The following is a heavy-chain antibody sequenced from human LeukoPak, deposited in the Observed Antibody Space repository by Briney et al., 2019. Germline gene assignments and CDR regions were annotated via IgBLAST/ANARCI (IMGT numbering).Heavy chain of an antibody. J-gene: IGHJ6*02. CDR2: IIPIFGTA. V-gene: IGHV1-69*13. CDR3: AREGPSGVVVPAAQAHYYYGMDV. D-gene: IGHD2-2*01. Sequence: SVKVSCKASGGTFSSYAISWVRQAPGQGLEWMGGIIPIFGTANYAQKFQGRVTITADESTSTAYMELSSLRSEDTAVYYCAREGPSGVVVPAAQAHYYYGMDVWGQGTTVTVSS. CDR1: GGTFSSYA.